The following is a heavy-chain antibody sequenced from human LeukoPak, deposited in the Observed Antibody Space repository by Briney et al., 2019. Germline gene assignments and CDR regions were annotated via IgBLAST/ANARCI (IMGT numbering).Heavy chain of an antibody. Sequence: SETLSLTCAVYGGSFSGYYWSWIRRPPGKGLEWIGEINHSGSTNYNPSLKSRVPISVDTSKNQFSLKLSSVTAADTAVYYCARGLNGGSWFDPWGQGTLVTVSS. D-gene: IGHD7-27*01. J-gene: IGHJ5*02. CDR3: ARGLNGGSWFDP. CDR1: GGSFSGYY. CDR2: INHSGST. V-gene: IGHV4-34*01.